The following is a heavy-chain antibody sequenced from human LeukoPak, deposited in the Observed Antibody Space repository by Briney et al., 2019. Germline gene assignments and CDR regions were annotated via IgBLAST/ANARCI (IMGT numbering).Heavy chain of an antibody. CDR1: GGSISSSSYY. J-gene: IGHJ4*02. Sequence: SETLSLTCTVSGGSISSSSYYWGWIRQPPGKGLQWIGRIYYGGSTFYNPSLKSRVTISVDTSKNQFSLKLSSVTAADTAVYYCAGQGRPGFASGYWGQGTLVTVSS. CDR2: IYYGGST. CDR3: AGQGRPGFASGY. V-gene: IGHV4-39*01. D-gene: IGHD3-10*01.